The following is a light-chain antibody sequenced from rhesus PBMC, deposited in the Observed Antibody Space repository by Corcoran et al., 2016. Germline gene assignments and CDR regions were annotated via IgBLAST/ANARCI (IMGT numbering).Light chain of an antibody. CDR2: YND. Sequence: QSVLTQPPSASEAARKSVTISCSGSISNIGSNSVSWYQQLPGTAPKLLIYYNDQLASGVSDRFSGSKSGTSASFAISGLQTEDEADYYCSAWDASLSDNIFGAGTRFTVL. CDR3: SAWDASLSDNI. CDR1: ISNIGSNS. J-gene: IGLJ1*01. V-gene: IGLV1-60*01.